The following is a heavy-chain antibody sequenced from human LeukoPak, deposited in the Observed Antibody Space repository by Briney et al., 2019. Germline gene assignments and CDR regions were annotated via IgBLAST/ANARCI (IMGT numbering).Heavy chain of an antibody. CDR2: ISASAAMT. D-gene: IGHD1-26*01. Sequence: GGSLRLSCAASGFTFNNYVMTWVRQAPGKGLEWVSSISASAAMTYYADSVRGRFTVSRDNSNNTLYLQMSSLTAADTAVYYCAKGRSIGTYYTFDHWGQGTLVTVSS. J-gene: IGHJ4*02. V-gene: IGHV3-23*01. CDR3: AKGRSIGTYYTFDH. CDR1: GFTFNNYV.